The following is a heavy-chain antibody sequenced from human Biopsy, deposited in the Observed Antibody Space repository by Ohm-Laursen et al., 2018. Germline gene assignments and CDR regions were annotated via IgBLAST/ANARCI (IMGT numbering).Heavy chain of an antibody. CDR2: IYTGDIT. V-gene: IGHV3-66*01. CDR3: ARDSTINTVTTADY. CDR1: GFTINSNY. D-gene: IGHD4-11*01. Sequence: SLRLSCAATGFTINSNYMNWARQAPGKGLEWVSVIYTGDITSYADSVKGRFTISRDISKNALYLHMNSLRAEDTAIYYCARDSTINTVTTADYWGQGTLVTVSS. J-gene: IGHJ4*02.